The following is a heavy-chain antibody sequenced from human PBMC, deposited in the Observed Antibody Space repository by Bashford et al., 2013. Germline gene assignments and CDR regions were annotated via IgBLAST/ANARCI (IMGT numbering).Heavy chain of an antibody. J-gene: IGHJ5*02. CDR1: GFVFSNYA. CDR2: INAGGDYT. V-gene: IGHV3-23*01. D-gene: IGHD5-12*01. Sequence: GGSLRLSCGASGFVFSNYAMSWVRQAPGRGLELVSEINAGGDYTHYAHSVEGRFTMSRDNAKDTVYLQMDNLRAEDTAVYFCAKEVGSATTHWFDAWGQGAQVTVSS. CDR3: AKEVGSATTHWFDA.